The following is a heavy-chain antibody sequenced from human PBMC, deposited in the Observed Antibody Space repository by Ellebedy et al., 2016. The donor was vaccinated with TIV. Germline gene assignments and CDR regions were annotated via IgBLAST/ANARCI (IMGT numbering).Heavy chain of an antibody. Sequence: GGSLRLXXAASGFTVSSNYMSWVRQAPGKGLEWVSVIYSGGSTFYADSVKGRFTISRDNSENTLYLQMNSLRAEDTAVYYCATRDYDLWSGVSYYYYMDVWGKGTTVTVSS. J-gene: IGHJ6*03. CDR3: ATRDYDLWSGVSYYYYMDV. CDR2: IYSGGST. D-gene: IGHD3-3*01. CDR1: GFTVSSNY. V-gene: IGHV3-53*01.